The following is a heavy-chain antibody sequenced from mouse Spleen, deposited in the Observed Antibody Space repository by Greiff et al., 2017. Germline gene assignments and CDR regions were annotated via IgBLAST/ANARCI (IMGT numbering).Heavy chain of an antibody. CDR2: INSNGGST. CDR3: ARRGYDGYSN. CDR1: GFTFSSYY. J-gene: IGHJ3*01. D-gene: IGHD2-3*01. Sequence: EVQLQESGGGLVKLGGSLKLSCAASGFTFSSYYMSWVRQTPEKRLELVAAINSNGGSTYYPDTVKGRFTISRDNAKNTLYLQMSSLKSEDTALYYCARRGYDGYSNWGQGTLVTVSA. V-gene: IGHV5-6-2*01.